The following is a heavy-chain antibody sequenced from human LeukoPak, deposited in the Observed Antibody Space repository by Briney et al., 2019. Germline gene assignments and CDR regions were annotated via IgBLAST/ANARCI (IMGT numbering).Heavy chain of an antibody. V-gene: IGHV1-18*01. J-gene: IGHJ3*02. Sequence: GASVKVSCKASGNTFTRFGISWVRQAPGQGLEWMGWISAYNGNTNYAQNFQGRVTMSTDTSTNTAYMELRSLRSDETAVYYCARDHCSSTSCYDAFDIWGQGTMVTVSS. D-gene: IGHD2-2*01. CDR2: ISAYNGNT. CDR1: GNTFTRFG. CDR3: ARDHCSSTSCYDAFDI.